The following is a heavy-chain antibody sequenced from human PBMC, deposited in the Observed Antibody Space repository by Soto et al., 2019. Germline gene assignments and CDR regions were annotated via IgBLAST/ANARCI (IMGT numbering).Heavy chain of an antibody. J-gene: IGHJ4*02. Sequence: PSETLSLTCAVYGGSFSGYYWSWIRQPPGKGLEWIGEINHSGSTNYNPSLKSRVTISVDTSKNQFSLKLSSVTAADTAVYYCARAAPPSYLELLGAVDDWGQGTLVT. CDR2: INHSGST. D-gene: IGHD3-10*01. CDR1: GGSFSGYY. CDR3: ARAAPPSYLELLGAVDD. V-gene: IGHV4-34*01.